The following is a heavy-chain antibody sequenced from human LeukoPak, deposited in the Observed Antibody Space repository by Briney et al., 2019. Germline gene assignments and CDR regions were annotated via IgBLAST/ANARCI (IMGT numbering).Heavy chain of an antibody. CDR3: ASHGGGSSWYYFDY. Sequence: SETLSLTCAVYGGSFSGYYWSWIRQPPGKGLEWIGSIYYSGSTYYNPSLKSRVTISVDTSKNQFSLKLSSVTAADTAVYYCASHGGGSSWYYFDYWGQGTLVTVSS. CDR2: IYYSGST. CDR1: GGSFSGYY. D-gene: IGHD6-13*01. J-gene: IGHJ4*02. V-gene: IGHV4-34*01.